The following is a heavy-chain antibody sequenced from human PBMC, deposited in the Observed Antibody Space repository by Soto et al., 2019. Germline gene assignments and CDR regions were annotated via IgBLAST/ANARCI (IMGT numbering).Heavy chain of an antibody. CDR1: GFTVSSNY. V-gene: IGHV3-66*01. Sequence: SGGSLRLSCAASGFTVSSNYMSWVRQAPGKGLEWVSVIYDGGSTYYADSVKGRFTISRDNSKNTLYLQMNSLRAEDTAVYYCARERVNGYNSAFDIWGQGTMVTVSS. CDR2: IYDGGST. D-gene: IGHD5-12*01. CDR3: ARERVNGYNSAFDI. J-gene: IGHJ3*02.